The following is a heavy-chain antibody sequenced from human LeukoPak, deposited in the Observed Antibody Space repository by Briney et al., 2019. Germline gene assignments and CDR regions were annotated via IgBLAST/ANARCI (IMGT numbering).Heavy chain of an antibody. CDR3: SREFPFCGADCFSGVFDI. CDR2: ISVINSGNT. J-gene: IGHJ3*02. CDR1: GYTFSSYG. D-gene: IGHD2-21*02. V-gene: IGHV1-18*01. Sequence: ASVKVSCKASGYTFSSYGVNWVRQAPGQGLEWMGWISVINSGNTRYAQNFQGRLTMTTDTSTTTAYMELRSLRSDDTAVYYCSREFPFCGADCFSGVFDIWGQGTMVTVS.